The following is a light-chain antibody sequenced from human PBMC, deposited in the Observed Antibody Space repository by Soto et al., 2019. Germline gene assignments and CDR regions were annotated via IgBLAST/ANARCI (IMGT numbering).Light chain of an antibody. Sequence: EIVLTQSPATLSLSPGERATLSCRASQSVSSYLAWYQQKPGQAPRLLIYDASNRATGIPARFSGSGSGTDFTLTISSLEPEDFAVYYCQQRSNWPPEITFGPGTKVDSK. J-gene: IGKJ3*01. CDR3: QQRSNWPPEIT. CDR1: QSVSSY. V-gene: IGKV3-11*01. CDR2: DAS.